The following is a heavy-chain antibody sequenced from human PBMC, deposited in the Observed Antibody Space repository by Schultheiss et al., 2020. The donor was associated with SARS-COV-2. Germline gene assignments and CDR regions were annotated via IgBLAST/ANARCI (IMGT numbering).Heavy chain of an antibody. D-gene: IGHD6-19*01. V-gene: IGHV4-31*03. CDR1: GGSISSVGYY. Sequence: SQTLSLTCTVSGGSISSVGYYWSWIRQHPGKGMEWIGYIYYSGSTYYNPSLKSRVTIPVDTSENQFSLTRNSVTAADTAVYYCARVRYSSGWCFDYWGQGTLVTVSS. J-gene: IGHJ4*02. CDR3: ARVRYSSGWCFDY. CDR2: IYYSGST.